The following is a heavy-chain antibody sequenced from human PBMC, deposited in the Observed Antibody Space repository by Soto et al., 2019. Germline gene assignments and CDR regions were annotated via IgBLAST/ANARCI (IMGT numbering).Heavy chain of an antibody. V-gene: IGHV3-66*01. Sequence: PGGSLRLSCAASGFTVSSNYMSWVRQAPGKGLEWVSVIYSGGSTYYADSVKGRFTISRDNSKNTLYLQMNSLRAEDTAVYYCARDAYDFWRGYGMDVWGQGNTVTVSS. CDR1: GFTVSSNY. J-gene: IGHJ6*02. CDR3: ARDAYDFWRGYGMDV. CDR2: IYSGGST. D-gene: IGHD3-3*01.